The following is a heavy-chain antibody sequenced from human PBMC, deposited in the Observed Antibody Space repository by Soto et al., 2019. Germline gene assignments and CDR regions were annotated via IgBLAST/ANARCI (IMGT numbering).Heavy chain of an antibody. V-gene: IGHV3-23*01. CDR2: LSGDGTTT. CDR3: AKDISFDTSAYNY. CDR1: GFTFSTYG. Sequence: EVQLLESGGGLVQPGGSLRLPCTASGFTFSTYGMSWVRQAPGKGLEWVSSLSGDGTTTYYIDSVKGRFTISRDNSRNTLSLQMNSLRTEDTAIYYCAKDISFDTSAYNYWGQGILVAVSS. D-gene: IGHD3-22*01. J-gene: IGHJ4*02.